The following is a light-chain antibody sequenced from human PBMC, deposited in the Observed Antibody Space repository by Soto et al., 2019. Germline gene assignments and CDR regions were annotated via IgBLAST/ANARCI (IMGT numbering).Light chain of an antibody. CDR2: GAS. CDR1: QSVSSSF. CDR3: QQYGSSGT. Sequence: EIVLTQSPATLSLSPGERAILSCRASQSVSSSFLTWYQQKPGQAPRLLIYGASNRATGIPDRFSGSGSGTDFTLTISRLEPEDFAVYYCQQYGSSGTFGQGTKVDIK. J-gene: IGKJ1*01. V-gene: IGKV3-20*01.